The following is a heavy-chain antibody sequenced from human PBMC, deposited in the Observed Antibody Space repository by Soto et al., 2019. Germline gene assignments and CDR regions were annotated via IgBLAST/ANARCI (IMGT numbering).Heavy chain of an antibody. Sequence: GGSLRLSCAAFGFTFRGSAMHGVRQASGKGLEGVGRIRSKANSYATAYAASVKGRFTISRDDSKNTAYLQMNSLKTEDTAVYYCRVEMATIPVGYYYYGMDVWGQGTTVTVSS. V-gene: IGHV3-73*01. J-gene: IGHJ6*02. CDR3: RVEMATIPVGYYYYGMDV. D-gene: IGHD5-12*01. CDR2: IRSKANSYAT. CDR1: GFTFRGSA.